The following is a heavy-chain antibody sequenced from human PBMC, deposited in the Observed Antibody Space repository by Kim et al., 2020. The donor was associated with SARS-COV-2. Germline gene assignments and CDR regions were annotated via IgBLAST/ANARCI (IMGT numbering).Heavy chain of an antibody. CDR1: GYTFTSYA. CDR3: ARDVAYYYDSSGYPPFDY. D-gene: IGHD3-22*01. V-gene: IGHV1-3*01. Sequence: ASVKVSCKASGYTFTSYAMHWVRQAPGQRLEWMGWINAGNGNTKYSQKFQGRVTITRDTSASTAYMELSSLRSEDTAVYYCARDVAYYYDSSGYPPFDYWGQGTLVTVSS. CDR2: INAGNGNT. J-gene: IGHJ4*02.